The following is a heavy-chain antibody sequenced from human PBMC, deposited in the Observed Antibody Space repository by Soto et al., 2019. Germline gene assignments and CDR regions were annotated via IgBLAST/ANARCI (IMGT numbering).Heavy chain of an antibody. Sequence: SETLSLTCTVSGGSISSGGYYWSWIRQHPGKGLEWIGYIYYSGSTYYNPSLKSRVTISVDTSKNQFSLKPSSVTAADTAVYYCAREDYSVSASFYYGMDVWGQGTTVTVCS. J-gene: IGHJ6*02. V-gene: IGHV4-31*03. CDR3: AREDYSVSASFYYGMDV. D-gene: IGHD2-2*01. CDR1: GGSISSGGYY. CDR2: IYYSGST.